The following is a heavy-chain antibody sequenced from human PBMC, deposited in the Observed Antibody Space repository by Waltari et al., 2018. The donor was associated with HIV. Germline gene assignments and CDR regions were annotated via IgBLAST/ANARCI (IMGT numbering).Heavy chain of an antibody. V-gene: IGHV3-7*04. CDR1: GFPFSSYW. D-gene: IGHD3-10*01. CDR2: IKQDGSEK. Sequence: EVQLVESGGDLVQPGGSLRLSCAASGFPFSSYWMSWVRQAPGKGLEWVANIKQDGSEKYYVDSVNGRFTISRDNAENSLYQQMNSLRAEDTAVYYCARGGFYGSGSKVNWGQGTLVTVSS. CDR3: ARGGFYGSGSKVN. J-gene: IGHJ4*02.